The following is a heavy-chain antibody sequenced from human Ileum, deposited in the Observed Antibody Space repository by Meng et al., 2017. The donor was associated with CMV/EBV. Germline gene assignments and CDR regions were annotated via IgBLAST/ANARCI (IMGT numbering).Heavy chain of an antibody. J-gene: IGHJ4*02. D-gene: IGHD6-13*01. CDR3: AKGGVYSSTWGDY. CDR1: GSRFSKYN. V-gene: IGHV3-30*18. CDR2: ISYSESVK. Sequence: GESLKISCVVSGSRFSKYNMHWVRQAPGKGLEWVALISYSESVKYYIDSVKGRFTISRDNSKNTLYLQMNSLRAEDTAVYYCAKGGVYSSTWGDYWGQGTLVTVSS.